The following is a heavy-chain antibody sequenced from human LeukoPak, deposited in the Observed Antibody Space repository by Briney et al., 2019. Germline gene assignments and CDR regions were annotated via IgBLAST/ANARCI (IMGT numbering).Heavy chain of an antibody. J-gene: IGHJ4*02. CDR3: AHLGNRGNSDFDY. CDR2: ISSSSSYT. D-gene: IGHD4-23*01. V-gene: IGHV3-11*03. Sequence: PGGSLRLSCAASGFTFSDYYMSWIRQAPGKGLGWVSYISSSSSYTNYADSVKGRFTISRDNAKNSLYLQMNSLRAEDTAVYYCAHLGNRGNSDFDYWGQGTLVTVSS. CDR1: GFTFSDYY.